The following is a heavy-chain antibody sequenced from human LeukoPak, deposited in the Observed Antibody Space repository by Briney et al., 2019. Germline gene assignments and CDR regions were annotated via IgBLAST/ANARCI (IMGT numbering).Heavy chain of an antibody. Sequence: SETLSLTCAVYGGSFSGYYWSWIRQPPGKGLEWIGEINHSGSTNYNPSLKSRVTISVDTSKNQFSLKLGSVTAADTAVYYCARLLVVTAIKNWFDPWGQGTLVTVSS. J-gene: IGHJ5*02. CDR1: GGSFSGYY. CDR2: INHSGST. D-gene: IGHD2-21*02. V-gene: IGHV4-34*01. CDR3: ARLLVVTAIKNWFDP.